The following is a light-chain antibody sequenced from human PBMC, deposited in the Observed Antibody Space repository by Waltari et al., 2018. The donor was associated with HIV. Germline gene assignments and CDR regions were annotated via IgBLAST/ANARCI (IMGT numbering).Light chain of an antibody. CDR2: DAS. J-gene: IGKJ1*01. V-gene: IGKV3-11*01. CDR1: QSVSSY. CDR3: HQRSNLLSFT. Sequence: EIVLTQSPATLSLSPGERATLSCRASQSVSSYLAWYQQKPGQSPRLLIYDASNRATVIPARFSGIGFVTYFTLTISCLLPVDFAVYYCHQRSNLLSFTFGQGTNVEI.